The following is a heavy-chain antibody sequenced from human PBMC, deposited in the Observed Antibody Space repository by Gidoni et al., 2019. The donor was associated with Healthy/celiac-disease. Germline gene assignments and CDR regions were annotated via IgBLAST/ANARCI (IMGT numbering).Heavy chain of an antibody. CDR3: AREGGSYYFDY. J-gene: IGHJ4*02. Sequence: EVQLVESGGGLVQPGGSLRLPCAASGFTFSSYEMNWVRQAPGKGLEWVSYISSSGSTIYYADSVKGRFTISRDNAKNSLYLQMNSLRAEDTAVYYCAREGGSYYFDYWGQGTLVTVSS. D-gene: IGHD1-26*01. CDR2: ISSSGSTI. V-gene: IGHV3-48*03. CDR1: GFTFSSYE.